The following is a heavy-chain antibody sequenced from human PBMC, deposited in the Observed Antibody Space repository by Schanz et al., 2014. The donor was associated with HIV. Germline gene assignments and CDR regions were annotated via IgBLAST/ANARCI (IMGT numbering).Heavy chain of an antibody. CDR3: ARDQNVISMVRGVMGGVDY. CDR2: INPSSGGT. CDR1: GYTFTGYY. Sequence: QVQLVQSGAEVKKPGASVKVSCKASGYTFTGYYMHWVRQAPGQGLEWMGWINPSSGGTNYAQKSQGRVTMTMDTSISTAYMELRRLRSDDTAVYYCARDQNVISMVRGVMGGVDYWGQGTLVTVSS. J-gene: IGHJ4*02. V-gene: IGHV1-2*02. D-gene: IGHD3-10*01.